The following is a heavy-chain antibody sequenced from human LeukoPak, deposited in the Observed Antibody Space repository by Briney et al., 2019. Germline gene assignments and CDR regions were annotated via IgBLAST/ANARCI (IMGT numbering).Heavy chain of an antibody. CDR1: GFTFSTYN. CDR2: ISSSSTYI. J-gene: IGHJ4*02. CDR3: ARGSMVRGVIHSRRRFDY. D-gene: IGHD3-10*01. Sequence: PGGSLRLSCAASGFTFSTYNMNWVRQTPGKGLEWVSSISSSSTYIYYADSVKGRFTISRDNAKNSLYLQMNSLRAEDTALYYCARGSMVRGVIHSRRRFDYWGQGTLVTVSS. V-gene: IGHV3-21*04.